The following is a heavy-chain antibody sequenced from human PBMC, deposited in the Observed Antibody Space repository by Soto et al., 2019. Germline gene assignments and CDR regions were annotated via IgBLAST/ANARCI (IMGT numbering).Heavy chain of an antibody. D-gene: IGHD3-9*01. V-gene: IGHV4-59*01. CDR2: IYYSGST. CDR1: GGSISSYY. CDR3: ARVSYDILTGYYPYYFDY. Sequence: SETLSLTCTVSGGSISSYYWSWIRQPPGKGLEWIGYIYYSGSTNYNPSLKSRVTISVDTSKNQFSLKLSSATAADTAVYYCARVSYDILTGYYPYYFDYWGQGTLVTFSS. J-gene: IGHJ4*02.